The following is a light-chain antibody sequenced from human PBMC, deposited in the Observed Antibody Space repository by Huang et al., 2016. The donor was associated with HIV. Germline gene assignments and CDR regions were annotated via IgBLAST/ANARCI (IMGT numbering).Light chain of an antibody. Sequence: EIVLTQSPATLSLSPGDRATLSCRASQSVGVYLAWYQQKPGQAPRLLIFEASNRATGIPDRFRGRWSGTDFTLTIDSLQPDDFAIYYCQQRTKWPPVLTFGGGTRVEIK. CDR3: QQRTKWPPVLT. V-gene: IGKV3-11*01. CDR2: EAS. J-gene: IGKJ4*01. CDR1: QSVGVY.